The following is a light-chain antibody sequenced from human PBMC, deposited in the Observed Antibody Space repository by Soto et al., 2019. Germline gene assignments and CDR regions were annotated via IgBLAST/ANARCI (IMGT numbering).Light chain of an antibody. CDR2: EVT. J-gene: IGLJ3*02. V-gene: IGLV2-14*01. CDR1: SSDVGAYNH. Sequence: QSALTQPASVSGSPGQSITISCTGTSSDVGAYNHVSWYQHHPGKAPKLIIYEVTNRPSGVSNRFSGSKSGNTASLTISGLQADDEADYYCHSYTTSSTRV. CDR3: HSYTTSSTRV.